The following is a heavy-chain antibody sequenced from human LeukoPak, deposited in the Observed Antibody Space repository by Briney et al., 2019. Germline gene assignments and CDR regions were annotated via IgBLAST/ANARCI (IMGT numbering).Heavy chain of an antibody. CDR3: TTLRAYQLLWYAFDI. CDR1: GFTFSNAW. V-gene: IGHV3-15*01. D-gene: IGHD2-2*01. J-gene: IGHJ3*02. Sequence: PGGSLRLSCAASGFTFSNAWMSWVRQAPGKGLEWVGRIKSKTDGGTTDYAAPVKGRFTISRDDSKNTLYLQMNSLKTEDTAVYYCTTLRAYQLLWYAFDIWGQGTMVTVSS. CDR2: IKSKTDGGTT.